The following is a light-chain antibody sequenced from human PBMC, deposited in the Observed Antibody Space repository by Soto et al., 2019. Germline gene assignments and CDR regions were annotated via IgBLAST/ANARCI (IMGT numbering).Light chain of an antibody. CDR1: QSVSSY. V-gene: IGKV3-20*01. CDR2: GAS. J-gene: IGKJ5*01. CDR3: QHYAGGSRIT. Sequence: IVMTQSPLSLPVTPGEPASISCRSSQSVSSYLAWYQQKPGQAPRLLISGASSRATGIPDRFSGSGFGTDFTLTISRLEPEDFALYYCQHYAGGSRITFGQGTRLEIK.